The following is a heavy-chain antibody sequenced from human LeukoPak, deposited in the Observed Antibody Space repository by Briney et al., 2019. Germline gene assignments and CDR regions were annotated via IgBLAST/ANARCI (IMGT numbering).Heavy chain of an antibody. CDR2: INPNSGGT. D-gene: IGHD4-17*01. V-gene: IGHV1-2*02. CDR1: GYSFTGYY. J-gene: IGHJ4*02. Sequence: GASVKVSCKASGYSFTGYYMHWVRQAPGQGLGWVGWINPNSGGTNYAQKFQGRVTMTRDTSISTAYMELSRLRSDDTAVYYCARDLVPGYGDYVGGNWGQGTLVTVSS. CDR3: ARDLVPGYGDYVGGN.